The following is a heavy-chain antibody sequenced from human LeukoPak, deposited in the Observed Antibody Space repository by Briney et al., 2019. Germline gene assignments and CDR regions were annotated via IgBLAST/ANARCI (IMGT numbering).Heavy chain of an antibody. CDR1: GFTFSNYA. CDR3: AKAPVTTCRGAYCYPFDY. CDR2: ISDSGNT. J-gene: IGHJ4*02. D-gene: IGHD2-21*01. Sequence: GGSLRLSCVASGFTFSNYAMSWVRQAPGKGLEWVSAISDSGNTYHADSVKGRFTISRDSSKNTLFLQMNRLRPEDAAVYYCAKAPVTTCRGAYCYPFDYWGQGTLVTVSS. V-gene: IGHV3-23*01.